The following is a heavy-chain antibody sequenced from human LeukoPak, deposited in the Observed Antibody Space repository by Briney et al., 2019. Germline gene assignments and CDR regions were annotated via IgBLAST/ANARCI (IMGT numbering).Heavy chain of an antibody. Sequence: GGSLRLSCVASGFTFSGHWMTWVRQAPGKGLEWMVNINPDGGDKFYVDSVKGRFTASRDNARNSLYLQMDSLRAADTAVYYCARLKGTTSVFDYWGQGTLVTVAS. CDR2: INPDGGDK. J-gene: IGHJ4*02. D-gene: IGHD4-17*01. CDR3: ARLKGTTSVFDY. V-gene: IGHV3-7*03. CDR1: GFTFSGHW.